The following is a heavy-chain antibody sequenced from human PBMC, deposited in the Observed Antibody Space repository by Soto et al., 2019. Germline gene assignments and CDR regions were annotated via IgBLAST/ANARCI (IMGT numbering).Heavy chain of an antibody. CDR3: ARAERDTIFGVVIMGAFDI. V-gene: IGHV3-66*01. CDR2: IYSGGST. Sequence: GGSLRLSCAASGFTVSSNYMSWVRQAPGKGLEWVSVIYSGGSTYYADSVKGRFTISRDNSKNTLYLQMNSLRAEDTAVYYCARAERDTIFGVVIMGAFDIWGQGTMVTVSS. CDR1: GFTVSSNY. D-gene: IGHD3-3*01. J-gene: IGHJ3*02.